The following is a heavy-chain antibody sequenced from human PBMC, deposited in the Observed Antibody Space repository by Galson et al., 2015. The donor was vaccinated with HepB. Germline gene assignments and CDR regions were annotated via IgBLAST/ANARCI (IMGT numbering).Heavy chain of an antibody. CDR2: ISGSGGST. D-gene: IGHD1-14*01. CDR1: GFTFSSYA. V-gene: IGHV3-23*01. Sequence: SLRLSCAASGFTFSSYAMSWVRQAPGKGLEWVSAISGSGGSTYYADSVKGRFTISRDNSKNTLYLQMNSLRAEDTAVYYCAKAQTRNYPGRNAFDIWGQGTMVTVSS. CDR3: AKAQTRNYPGRNAFDI. J-gene: IGHJ3*02.